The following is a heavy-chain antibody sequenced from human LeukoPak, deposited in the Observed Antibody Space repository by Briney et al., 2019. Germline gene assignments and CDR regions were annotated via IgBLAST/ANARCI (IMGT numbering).Heavy chain of an antibody. CDR1: GFTFSSYW. V-gene: IGHV3-74*01. Sequence: GGSLRLSCAASGFTFSSYWMHWVRQAPGKRLVWVSRINSDGSSTSYADSVKGRFTISRDNAKNTLYLQMNSLRAEDTAVYYCAREVRHSFDYWGQGTLVTVSS. CDR2: INSDGSST. J-gene: IGHJ4*02. CDR3: AREVRHSFDY.